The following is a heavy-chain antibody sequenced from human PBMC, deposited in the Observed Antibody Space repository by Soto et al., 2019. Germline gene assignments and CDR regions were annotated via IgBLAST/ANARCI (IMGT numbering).Heavy chain of an antibody. CDR1: GFTFSSYA. CDR2: ISGSGGST. Sequence: PGGSLRHSCAASGFTFSSYAMSWVRQAPGKGLEWVSAISGSGGSTYYADSVKGRFTISRDNSKNTLYLQMNSLRAEDTAVYYCAKMQQRYNCSTDYWGKRILVTVSS. V-gene: IGHV3-23*01. J-gene: IGHJ4*02. CDR3: AKMQQRYNCSTDY. D-gene: IGHD2-21*01.